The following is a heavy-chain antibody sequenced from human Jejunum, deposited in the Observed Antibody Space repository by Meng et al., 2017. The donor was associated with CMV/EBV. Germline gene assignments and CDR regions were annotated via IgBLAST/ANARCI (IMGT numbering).Heavy chain of an antibody. V-gene: IGHV3-53*01. CDR3: ARLRVSCSSTSCYPNWFDP. CDR2: IYSGDTT. D-gene: IGHD2-2*01. Sequence: VSSNYMTWVRQAPGKGLECVSIIYSGDTTYYADSVKGRFTISRDNSKNTLSLQMNSLRAEDTAVYYCARLRVSCSSTSCYPNWFDPWGQGTLVTVSS. CDR1: VSSNY. J-gene: IGHJ5*02.